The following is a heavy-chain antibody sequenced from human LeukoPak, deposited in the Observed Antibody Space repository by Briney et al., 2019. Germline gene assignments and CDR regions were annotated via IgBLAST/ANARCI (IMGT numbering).Heavy chain of an antibody. CDR1: GFDFGNYA. D-gene: IGHD1/OR15-1a*01. CDR2: ITAYGTGT. J-gene: IGHJ4*02. CDR3: ARAPTTVSYHFDS. V-gene: IGHV3-64*01. Sequence: GGSLRLSCAASGFDFGNYAMHWVRQAPGKGLEYVSAITAYGTGTYYANSVKGRFTVSRDNSRNTLYLLMSSLRAEDMAVYYCARAPTTVSYHFDSWGQGTLVTVSS.